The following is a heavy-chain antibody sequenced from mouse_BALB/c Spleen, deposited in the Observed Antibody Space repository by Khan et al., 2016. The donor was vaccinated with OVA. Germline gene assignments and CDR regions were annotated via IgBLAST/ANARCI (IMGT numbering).Heavy chain of an antibody. CDR1: GFSLTSYG. D-gene: IGHD2-14*01. J-gene: IGHJ4*01. CDR2: IWSDGST. Sequence: VKLLESGPGLVAPSQSLSITCTISGFSLTSYGVHWFRQPPGKGLEWLVVIWSDGSTTYNSALKSRLSITKDNSKSQVFLKMNSLQIDDTAMYYCARHDRYFYAMDYWGQGTSVTVSS. CDR3: ARHDRYFYAMDY. V-gene: IGHV2-6-1*01.